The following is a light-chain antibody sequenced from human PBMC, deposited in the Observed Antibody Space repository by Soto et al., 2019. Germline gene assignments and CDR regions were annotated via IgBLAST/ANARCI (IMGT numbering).Light chain of an antibody. J-gene: IGLJ2*01. CDR2: QDT. CDR3: QAWDSSTVV. Sequence: SYELTQSPSVSVSPGQTASITCSGDKLGDKYVCWYQQKAGQSPVLVIYQDTKRPPGIPERLSGSNTGNTATLTISGTQAMDEADYYCQAWDSSTVVFGGGTQLTVL. CDR1: KLGDKY. V-gene: IGLV3-1*01.